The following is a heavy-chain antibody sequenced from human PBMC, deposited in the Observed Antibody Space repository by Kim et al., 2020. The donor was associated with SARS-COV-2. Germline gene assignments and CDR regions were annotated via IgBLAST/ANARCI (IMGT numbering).Heavy chain of an antibody. Sequence: STNYNPTLKIRVTMSVDTSKNQFSLKLDSVPAADTAVYYCARYWKVALEYWGQGTLVTVSS. D-gene: IGHD2-15*01. CDR3: ARYWKVALEY. CDR2: ST. V-gene: IGHV4-59*10. J-gene: IGHJ4*02.